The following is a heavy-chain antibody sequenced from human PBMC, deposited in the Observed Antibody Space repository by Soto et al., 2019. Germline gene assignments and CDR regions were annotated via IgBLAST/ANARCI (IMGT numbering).Heavy chain of an antibody. CDR1: GFTFSSYG. D-gene: IGHD2-8*01. CDR3: ARDPSRLYLFDY. V-gene: IGHV3-33*01. Sequence: QVQLVESGGGVVQPGRSLRLSCAASGFTFSSYGMHWVRQAPGKGLEWVTLIWYDGSNKYYSDSVKGRFTISRDNSKNTLYLQMNSLRAEDTAVYYCARDPSRLYLFDYWGQGTLVTVSS. J-gene: IGHJ4*02. CDR2: IWYDGSNK.